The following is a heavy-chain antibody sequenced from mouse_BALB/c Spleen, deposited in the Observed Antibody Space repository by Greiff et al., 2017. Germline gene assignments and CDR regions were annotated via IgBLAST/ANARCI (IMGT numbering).Heavy chain of an antibody. Sequence: QVQLKESGAELARPGASVKLSCKASGYTFTSYWMQWVKQRPGQGLEWIGAIYPGDGDTRYTQKFKGKATLTADKSSSTAYMQLSSLASEDSAVYYCAREDYDGDWGQGTLVTVSA. D-gene: IGHD2-4*01. J-gene: IGHJ3*01. V-gene: IGHV1-87*01. CDR2: IYPGDGDT. CDR3: AREDYDGD. CDR1: GYTFTSYW.